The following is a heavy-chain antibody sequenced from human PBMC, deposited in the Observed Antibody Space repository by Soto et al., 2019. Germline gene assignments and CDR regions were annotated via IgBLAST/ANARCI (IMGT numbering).Heavy chain of an antibody. J-gene: IGHJ5*02. CDR2: MNPNSGNT. D-gene: IGHD2-8*02. V-gene: IGHV1-8*01. CDR3: ARKVSLGYCTGVSCYGIDP. Sequence: ASVKVSCKASGYTFNSYDINWVRQATGQGLEWMGWMNPNSGNTGYAQKFQGRVTMTRNTSISTAYMELSSLSSEDTAVYYCARKVSLGYCTGVSCYGIDPWSQGTLVTVSS. CDR1: GYTFNSYD.